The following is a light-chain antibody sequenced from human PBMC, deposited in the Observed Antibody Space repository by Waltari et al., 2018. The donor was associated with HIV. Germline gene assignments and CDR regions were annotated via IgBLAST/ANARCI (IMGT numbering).Light chain of an antibody. CDR1: QSVSSN. CDR2: GAS. CDR3: QQYNNWPPYT. Sequence: EIVMTQSPATLSVSPGERATLSCRASQSVSSNLAWYQQKPGQAPRPRIFGASTRATGIPGRFSGSGSGTEFTLTISSLQSEDFAVYYCQQYNNWPPYTFGHGTKLEIK. J-gene: IGKJ2*01. V-gene: IGKV3-15*01.